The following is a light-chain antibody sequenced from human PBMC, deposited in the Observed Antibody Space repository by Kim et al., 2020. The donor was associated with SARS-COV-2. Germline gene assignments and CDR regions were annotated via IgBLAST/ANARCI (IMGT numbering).Light chain of an antibody. V-gene: IGKV1-39*01. CDR3: QQSYRTPRT. Sequence: ASLGDRFTITCRASQSISSYLNWYQQKPGKAPKLLIYAASSLQSGVPSRFSGSGSGTDFTLTISSLQPEDFATYYCQQSYRTPRTFGQGTKVEIK. CDR1: QSISSY. J-gene: IGKJ1*01. CDR2: AAS.